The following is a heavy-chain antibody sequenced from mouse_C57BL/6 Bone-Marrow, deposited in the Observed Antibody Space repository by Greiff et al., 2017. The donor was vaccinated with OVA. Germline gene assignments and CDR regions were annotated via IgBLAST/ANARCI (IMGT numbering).Heavy chain of an antibody. V-gene: IGHV5-4*01. Sequence: EVHLVESGGGLVKPGGSLKLSCAASGFTFSSYAMSWVRQTPEKRLEWVATISDGGSYTYYPDNVKGRFTISRDNAKNNLYLQMSHLKSEDTAMYYCARGGDYYGSRYWYFDVWGTGTTVTVSS. CDR3: ARGGDYYGSRYWYFDV. CDR2: ISDGGSYT. J-gene: IGHJ1*03. D-gene: IGHD1-1*01. CDR1: GFTFSSYA.